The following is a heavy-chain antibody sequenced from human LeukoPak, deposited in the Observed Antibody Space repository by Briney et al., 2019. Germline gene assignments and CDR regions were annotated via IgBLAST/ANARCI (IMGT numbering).Heavy chain of an antibody. J-gene: IGHJ4*02. CDR2: ISSNGRTR. CDR3: ARDGDYDVAIDY. Sequence: GGSLRLSCAASGVTFHEYYMSWVRQAPGKGLEWVSHISSNGRTRDYANSVKGRFAISRDNVRQLVLLQMYSLRAEDTAVYYCARDGDYDVAIDYWGQGTLVTVSS. D-gene: IGHD4-17*01. V-gene: IGHV3-11*04. CDR1: GVTFHEYY.